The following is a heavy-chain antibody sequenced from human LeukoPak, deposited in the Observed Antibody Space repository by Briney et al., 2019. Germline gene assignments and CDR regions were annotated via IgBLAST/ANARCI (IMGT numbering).Heavy chain of an antibody. CDR1: GFTFSSYG. D-gene: IGHD4-17*01. CDR2: ISYDGSNK. V-gene: IGHV3-30*18. J-gene: IGHJ4*02. Sequence: PSGGSLRLSCAASGFTFSSYGMHWVRQAPGKGLEWVAVISYDGSNKYYADSVKGRFTISRDNSKNTLYLQMNSLRAEDTAVYYCAKFASTMTTGSGPYFDYWGQGTLVTVSS. CDR3: AKFASTMTTGSGPYFDY.